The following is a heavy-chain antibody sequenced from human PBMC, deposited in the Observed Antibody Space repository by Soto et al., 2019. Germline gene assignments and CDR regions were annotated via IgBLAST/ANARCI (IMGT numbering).Heavy chain of an antibody. CDR1: GGSISSYY. CDR2: IYYSGST. D-gene: IGHD6-13*01. Sequence: SETLSLTCTVSGGSISSYYWSWIRQPPGKGLEWIGYIYYSGSTNYNPSLKSRVTISVDTSKNQFSLKLSSVTAADTAVYYCARELPSSSFDYWGQGTLVTVSS. CDR3: ARELPSSSFDY. V-gene: IGHV4-59*01. J-gene: IGHJ4*02.